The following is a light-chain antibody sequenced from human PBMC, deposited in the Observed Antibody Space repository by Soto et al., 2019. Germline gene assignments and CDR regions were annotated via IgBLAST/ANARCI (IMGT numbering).Light chain of an antibody. Sequence: DIQMTQSPFTLFASVGGRVTITCRASQSISIYLNWYEQKPGKVPKVLIYAASSLQSGVPPRFSGSGSGTDFTLTISSLQPEDFATYFCQQSYNIPRATFGHGTKVDIK. CDR3: QQSYNIPRAT. J-gene: IGKJ1*01. CDR2: AAS. V-gene: IGKV1-39*01. CDR1: QSISIY.